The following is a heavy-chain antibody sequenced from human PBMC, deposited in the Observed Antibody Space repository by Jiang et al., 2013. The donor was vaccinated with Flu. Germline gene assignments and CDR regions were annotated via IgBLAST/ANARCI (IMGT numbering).Heavy chain of an antibody. CDR3: ARSYCGGDCYSMFGYSYYGMDV. J-gene: IGHJ6*02. CDR2: IFNIYST. Sequence: ETLSLTCTVSGGSMNNYYWNWIRQPPGKKLEWIGYIFNIYSTIYNPSLESRVTISIDTSTNQFSLKLISVTAPDTAVYYCARSYCGGDCYSMFGYSYYGMDVWGQGTTVTVSS. D-gene: IGHD2-21*02. V-gene: IGHV4-4*09. CDR1: GGSMNNYY.